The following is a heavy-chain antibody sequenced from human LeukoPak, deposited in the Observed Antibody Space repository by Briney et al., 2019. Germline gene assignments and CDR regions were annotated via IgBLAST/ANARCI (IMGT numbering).Heavy chain of an antibody. D-gene: IGHD3-16*01. J-gene: IGHJ5*02. V-gene: IGHV4-34*01. CDR2: INHSGST. CDR1: GGSISSYY. Sequence: SETLSLTCTVSGGSISSYYWSWIRQPPGKGLEWIGEINHSGSTNYNPSLKSRVTISVDTSKNQFSLKLSSVTAADTAVYYCARERRHYDYVWGSYSAFDPWGQGTLVTVSS. CDR3: ARERRHYDYVWGSYSAFDP.